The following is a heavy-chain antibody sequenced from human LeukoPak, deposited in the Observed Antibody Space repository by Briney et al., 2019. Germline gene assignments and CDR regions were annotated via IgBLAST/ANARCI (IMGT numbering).Heavy chain of an antibody. CDR3: ARDIPYEVSFGGLTVMGSFVLDY. J-gene: IGHJ4*02. Sequence: WASVKVSCKASGYTFTSYYMHWVRQAPGQGLEWMGIINPSGGSTSYAQKFQGRVTMTRDTSTTTVYMELSGLRSEDTAVYYCARDIPYEVSFGGLTVMGSFVLDYWGQGTLVTVSS. V-gene: IGHV1-46*01. D-gene: IGHD3-16*02. CDR2: INPSGGST. CDR1: GYTFTSYY.